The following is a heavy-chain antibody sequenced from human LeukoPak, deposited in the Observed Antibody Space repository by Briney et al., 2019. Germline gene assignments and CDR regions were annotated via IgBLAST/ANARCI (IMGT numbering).Heavy chain of an antibody. CDR1: GGSISSGGYS. CDR2: IYHSGCT. Sequence: PSQTLSLTCAVSGGSISSGGYSWSWIQQPPGKGLEWIGYIYHSGCTYYNPSLKSRVTISVDTSKNQFSLKLSSVTAADTAVYYCARGRYLIAAFDYWGQGTLVTVSS. V-gene: IGHV4-30-2*01. D-gene: IGHD6-25*01. J-gene: IGHJ4*02. CDR3: ARGRYLIAAFDY.